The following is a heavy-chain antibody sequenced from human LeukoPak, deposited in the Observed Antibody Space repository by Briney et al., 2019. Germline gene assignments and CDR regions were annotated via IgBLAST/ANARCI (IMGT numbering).Heavy chain of an antibody. D-gene: IGHD3-3*01. Sequence: GGSLRLSCAASGFTFDDYAMHWVRQAPGKGLEWVSLISWDDGSTYYADSVKGRFTISRDNSKNSLYLQMNSLRAEDTALYYCARNWGPGITIFGVVTYDAFDIWGQGTMVTVSS. CDR2: ISWDDGST. CDR3: ARNWGPGITIFGVVTYDAFDI. J-gene: IGHJ3*02. CDR1: GFTFDDYA. V-gene: IGHV3-43D*04.